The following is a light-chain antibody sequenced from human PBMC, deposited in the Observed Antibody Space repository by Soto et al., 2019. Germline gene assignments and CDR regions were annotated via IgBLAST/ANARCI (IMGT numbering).Light chain of an antibody. CDR3: QQYGSSPLT. CDR1: QSVSYN. Sequence: IVMTQSPVTLSVSPGERATLSCRASQSVSYNLAWYQNRHGQAPRLLIYGASTRATAIPARFTGSGSGTELTLTISSLEPEDFEVYYCQQYGSSPLTFGGGTKVDI. V-gene: IGKV3-15*01. CDR2: GAS. J-gene: IGKJ4*01.